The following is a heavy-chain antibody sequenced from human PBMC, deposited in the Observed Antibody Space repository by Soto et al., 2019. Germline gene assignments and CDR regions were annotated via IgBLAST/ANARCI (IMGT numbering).Heavy chain of an antibody. CDR1: GGSISSYC. D-gene: IGHD2-2*01. CDR3: ARRSSTSVFDY. J-gene: IGHJ4*02. V-gene: IGHV4-4*09. Sequence: PSETLSLTCTVSGGSISSYCWSWIRQPPGRGLEWIGYICNSGTTNYTPSLKSRVTISVDTSKNQFSLKLTSVTAADTAVYYCARRSSTSVFDYWGQGILVTVSS. CDR2: ICNSGTT.